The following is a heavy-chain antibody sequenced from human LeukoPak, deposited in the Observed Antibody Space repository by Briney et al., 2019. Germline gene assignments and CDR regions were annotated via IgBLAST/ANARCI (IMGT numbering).Heavy chain of an antibody. CDR3: VRDFNWAFDS. J-gene: IGHJ4*02. V-gene: IGHV3-48*01. CDR1: GFTFSSYS. CDR2: IRPSGSDM. D-gene: IGHD7-27*01. Sequence: GGSLRLSCAASGFTFSSYSMNWVRRAPGKGLEWISNIRPSGSDMYYAASVKGRFTISRDSATNSLYLQMDNLEVDDSAVYFCVRDFNWAFDSWGQGTLVTVSS.